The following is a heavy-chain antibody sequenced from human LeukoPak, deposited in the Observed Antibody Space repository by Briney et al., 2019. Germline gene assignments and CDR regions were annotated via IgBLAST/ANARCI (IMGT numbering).Heavy chain of an antibody. CDR2: IYYSGST. Sequence: SETLSLTCTVSGGSISSSSYYWGWIRQPPGKGLEWIGSIYYSGSTYYNPSLKSRVTISVDTSKNQFSLKLSSVTAADTAVYYCARVRWELLGFDYWGQETLVTVSS. D-gene: IGHD1-26*01. CDR1: GGSISSSSYY. V-gene: IGHV4-39*07. CDR3: ARVRWELLGFDY. J-gene: IGHJ4*02.